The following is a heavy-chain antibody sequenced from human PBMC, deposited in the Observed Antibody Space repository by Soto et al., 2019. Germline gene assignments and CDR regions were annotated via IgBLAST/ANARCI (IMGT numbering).Heavy chain of an antibody. V-gene: IGHV5-51*01. CDR2: IYPGDSET. Sequence: PGESLKISCKGSGYSFTTYWIGWVRQMPGKGLEWMGIIYPGDSETRYSPSFQGQVTISADKSINTAYLQWSSLKASDTAMYYCARRAGSYYTSDAFEIWGQGTMVTVSS. CDR3: ARRAGSYYTSDAFEI. J-gene: IGHJ3*02. D-gene: IGHD3-10*01. CDR1: GYSFTTYW.